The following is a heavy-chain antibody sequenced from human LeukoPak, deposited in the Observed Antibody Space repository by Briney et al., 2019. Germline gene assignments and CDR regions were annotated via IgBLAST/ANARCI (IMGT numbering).Heavy chain of an antibody. J-gene: IGHJ4*02. CDR3: AKDLAIAAAGTGSF. CDR2: ISGSGGST. V-gene: IGHV3-23*01. CDR1: GFTFSSYA. D-gene: IGHD6-13*01. Sequence: GGSLRLSCAASGFTFSSYAMSWVRQAPGKGLEWVSAISGSGGSTYYADSVKGRFTISRDNSKNTLYLQMNSLRAEDTGVYYCAKDLAIAAAGTGSFWGQGTLVTVSS.